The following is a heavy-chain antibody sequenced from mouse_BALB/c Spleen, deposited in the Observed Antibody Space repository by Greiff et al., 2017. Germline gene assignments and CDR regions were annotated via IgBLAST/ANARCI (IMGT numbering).Heavy chain of an antibody. Sequence: EVKLVESGGGLVQPGGSRKLSCASSGFTFSSFGMHWVRQAPGKGLEWVAYISSGSSSIYYADTVKGRFTISRDNAKNTLFLQMTSLRSEDTAMYYCESSRRGYFDVWGAGTTVTVSS. J-gene: IGHJ1*01. V-gene: IGHV5-17*02. CDR2: ISSGSSSI. CDR1: GFTFSSFG. CDR3: ESSRRGYFDV.